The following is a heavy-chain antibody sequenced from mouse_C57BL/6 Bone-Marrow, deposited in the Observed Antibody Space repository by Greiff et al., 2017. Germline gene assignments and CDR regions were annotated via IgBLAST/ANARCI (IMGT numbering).Heavy chain of an antibody. CDR2: IWGDGST. V-gene: IGHV2-3*01. D-gene: IGHD4-1*01. J-gene: IGHJ3*01. CDR1: GFSLTSYG. CDR3: AKNCWFAY. Sequence: QVQLKESGPGLVAPSQSLSITCTASGFSLTSYGVSWVRQPPGKGLEWLGVIWGDGSTTYHSALISSLSTSKDNSKSQVFLQLSSLQTDDTAAYYCAKNCWFAYWGQGTLVTVSA.